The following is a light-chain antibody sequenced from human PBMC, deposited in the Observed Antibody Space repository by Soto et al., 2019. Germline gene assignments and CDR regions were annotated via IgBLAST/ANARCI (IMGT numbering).Light chain of an antibody. Sequence: DIQMTQSPSTLSASVGDRVTITCRASQSISSWLAWYQQKPGKAPKLLIYKPSSLESGVPSRFSGSGSGTEFTLTISSLKREDFAAYYGHQYNSYSLTFGGGTKVEIK. CDR2: KPS. J-gene: IGKJ4*01. CDR1: QSISSW. CDR3: HQYNSYSLT. V-gene: IGKV1-5*03.